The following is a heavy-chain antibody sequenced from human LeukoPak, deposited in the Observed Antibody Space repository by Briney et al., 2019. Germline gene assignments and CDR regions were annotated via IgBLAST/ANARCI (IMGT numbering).Heavy chain of an antibody. D-gene: IGHD1-26*01. CDR2: TYYRSKWYN. V-gene: IGHV6-1*01. J-gene: IGHJ6*03. CDR1: GDSVSSNSVT. CDR3: ARGNHYPHYYMDV. Sequence: SQTLSLTCAIPGDSVSSNSVTWNWIRQSPSRGLEWLGRTYYRSKWYNDYAVSVESRITINPDTSKNQFSLQLNSVTPEDTAVYYCARGNHYPHYYMDVWGKGTTVTVSS.